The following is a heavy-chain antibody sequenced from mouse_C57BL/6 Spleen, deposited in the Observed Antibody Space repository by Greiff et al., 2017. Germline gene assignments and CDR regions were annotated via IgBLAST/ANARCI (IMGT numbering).Heavy chain of an antibody. J-gene: IGHJ3*01. Sequence: VQLQQPGAELVRPGSSVKLSCKASGYTFTSYWMAWVKQRPGQGLEWVGNIYPAGSDTHYTDKFKVKATLTVDKSSSTAYMKLSSLTCEDSAVYYCARRAYGSSDEGFAYWGQGTLVTVSA. D-gene: IGHD1-1*01. V-gene: IGHV1-61*01. CDR3: ARRAYGSSDEGFAY. CDR2: IYPAGSDT. CDR1: GYTFTSYW.